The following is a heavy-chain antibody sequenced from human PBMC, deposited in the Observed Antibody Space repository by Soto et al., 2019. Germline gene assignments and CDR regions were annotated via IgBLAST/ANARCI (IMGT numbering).Heavy chain of an antibody. CDR2: IYSGGNT. J-gene: IGHJ4*02. D-gene: IGHD3-3*01. CDR1: GFTVSSNY. V-gene: IGHV3-66*01. CDR3: AREGITIFGVGYFDY. Sequence: GGSLRLSCAASGFTVSSNYMSWVRQAPGKGLEWVSVIYSGGNTYYADSVKGRFTISRDNSKNTLYLQMNSLRAEDTAVYYCAREGITIFGVGYFDYWGQGTLVTVSS.